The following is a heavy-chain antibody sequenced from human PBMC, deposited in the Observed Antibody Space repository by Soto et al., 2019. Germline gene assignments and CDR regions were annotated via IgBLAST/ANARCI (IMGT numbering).Heavy chain of an antibody. J-gene: IGHJ6*02. Sequence: QVQLQESGPGLVKPSWTLSLTCAVSSGSIGTTNWWSWVRQTPGKGLEWIGEIFHSGNTYYNPSLASRVTISVDTSKNQFSLNLRSVTAADTAVYYCARRTWGMDVWGQGTTVNVSS. D-gene: IGHD3-16*01. CDR1: SGSIGTTNW. CDR2: IFHSGNT. V-gene: IGHV4-4*02. CDR3: ARRTWGMDV.